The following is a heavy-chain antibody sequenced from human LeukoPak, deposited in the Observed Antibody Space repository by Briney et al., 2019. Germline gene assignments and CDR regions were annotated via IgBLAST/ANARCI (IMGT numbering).Heavy chain of an antibody. Sequence: GGSLRLSCAASGFTFSNAWMSWVRQAPGKGLEWVGRIKSKTDGGTTDYAAPVKGRFTISRDDSKNTLYLQMNSLRAEDTAVYFCATEQLAAAGTVLDFWGQGTLVTVSS. CDR3: ATEQLAAAGTVLDF. D-gene: IGHD6-13*01. J-gene: IGHJ4*02. V-gene: IGHV3-15*01. CDR2: IKSKTDGGTT. CDR1: GFTFSNAW.